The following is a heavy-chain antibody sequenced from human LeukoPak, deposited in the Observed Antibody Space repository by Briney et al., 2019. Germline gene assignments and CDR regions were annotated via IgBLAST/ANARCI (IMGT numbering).Heavy chain of an antibody. J-gene: IGHJ4*02. CDR3: AGVSYFFDSTTFYQGGDFDY. D-gene: IGHD2/OR15-2a*01. Sequence: ASVKVSCKASGYTFTGYFIHWVQQAPGQGLEWMGWINPNSGVTNYAHQFQGRVTLTRDTSISTGYLELNSLRSDDTAVYYCAGVSYFFDSTTFYQGGDFDYWGQGTLVTVSS. CDR2: INPNSGVT. CDR1: GYTFTGYF. V-gene: IGHV1-2*02.